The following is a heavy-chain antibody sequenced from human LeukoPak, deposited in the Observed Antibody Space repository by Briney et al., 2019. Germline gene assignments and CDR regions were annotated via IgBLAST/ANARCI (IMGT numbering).Heavy chain of an antibody. D-gene: IGHD3-22*01. J-gene: IGHJ6*02. V-gene: IGHV4-34*01. CDR3: ARERYYYDSSGYYRANYYYYYGMDV. Sequence: PSQTLSLTCAVYGGSFSSYYWSWIRQPPGKGLEWIGEINHSGSTNYNPSLKSRVTISVDTSKNQFSLKLSSVTAADTAVYYCARERYYYDSSGYYRANYYYYYGMDVWGQGTTVTVSS. CDR1: GGSFSSYY. CDR2: INHSGST.